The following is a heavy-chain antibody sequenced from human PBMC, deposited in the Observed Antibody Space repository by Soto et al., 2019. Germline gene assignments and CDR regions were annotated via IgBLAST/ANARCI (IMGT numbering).Heavy chain of an antibody. J-gene: IGHJ6*03. V-gene: IGHV3-21*01. CDR2: ISSSSSYI. CDR1: GFTFSSYS. Sequence: LRLSCAASGFTFSSYSMNWVRQAPGKGLEWVSSISSSSSYIYYADSVKGRFTISRDNAKNSLYLQMNSLRAEDTAVYYCARPYCSSTSCPYYYYYMDVWGRGTTVTVSS. CDR3: ARPYCSSTSCPYYYYYMDV. D-gene: IGHD2-2*01.